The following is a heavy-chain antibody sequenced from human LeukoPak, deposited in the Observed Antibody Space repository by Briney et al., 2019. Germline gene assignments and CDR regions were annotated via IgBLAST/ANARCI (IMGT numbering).Heavy chain of an antibody. Sequence: GESLKISCKGSGYSFTTYWIGWVRQMPGKGLEWMGIIYPGDSDARYSPSFQGQVTISADKSISTAYLQWSSLKASDTAIYYCARLRPQDAFDIWGQGTVVTVSS. CDR2: IYPGDSDA. CDR1: GYSFTTYW. CDR3: ARLRPQDAFDI. J-gene: IGHJ3*02. V-gene: IGHV5-51*01.